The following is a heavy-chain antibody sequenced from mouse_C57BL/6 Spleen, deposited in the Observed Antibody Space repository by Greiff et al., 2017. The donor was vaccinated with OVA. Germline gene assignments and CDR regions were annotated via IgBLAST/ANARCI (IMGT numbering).Heavy chain of an antibody. CDR3: ATRDSSGYYYAMDY. CDR1: GYTFTSYW. D-gene: IGHD3-2*02. V-gene: IGHV1-26*01. CDR2: INPNNGGT. J-gene: IGHJ4*01. Sequence: VQLKQPGAELVKPGASVKLSCKASGYTFTSYWMHWVKQSHGKSLEWIGDINPNNGGTSYNQKFKGKATLTVDKSSSTAYMELRSLTSEDSAVYYCATRDSSGYYYAMDYWGQGTSVTVSS.